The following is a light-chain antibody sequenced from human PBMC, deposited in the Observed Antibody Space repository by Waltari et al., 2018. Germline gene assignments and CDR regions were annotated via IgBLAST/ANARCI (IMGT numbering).Light chain of an antibody. J-gene: IGLJ2*01. CDR3: ASFAGSNTL. V-gene: IGLV2-8*01. CDR2: EVS. Sequence: QSALTQPPSASGSPGQSVTIPCTGTSTDLGVYHYVSCYQQHPGKAPNLLTYEVSERPSGVPDRFSGSKSGITASLTVFGLQTEDEADYYCASFAGSNTLFGGGTKLTVL. CDR1: STDLGVYHY.